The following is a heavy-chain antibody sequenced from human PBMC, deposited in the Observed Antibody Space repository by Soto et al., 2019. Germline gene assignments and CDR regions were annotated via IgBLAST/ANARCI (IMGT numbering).Heavy chain of an antibody. D-gene: IGHD5-18*01. CDR2: IWYDGSNK. V-gene: IGHV3-33*01. CDR3: ARTGAVADTARLGAFDI. J-gene: IGHJ3*02. CDR1: GFTFSSYG. Sequence: GGSLRLSCAASGFTFSSYGMHWVRQAPGKGLEWVAVIWYDGSNKYYADSVKGRFTISRDNSKNTLYLQMNSLRAEDTAVYYCARTGAVADTARLGAFDIWGQGTMVTVSS.